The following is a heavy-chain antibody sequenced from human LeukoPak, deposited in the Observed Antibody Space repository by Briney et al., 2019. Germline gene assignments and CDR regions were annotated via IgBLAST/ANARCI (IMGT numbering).Heavy chain of an antibody. CDR2: IRSKANSYAT. D-gene: IGHD3-10*01. CDR3: TRRAYYYGSGSQNYFDY. CDR1: GFTFSGSA. Sequence: PGGSLRLSCAASGFTFSGSAMHWVRQASGKGLEWVGRIRSKANSYATAYAASVKGRFTISRDDSKNTAYLQMNSLKTEDTAVYYCTRRAYYYGSGSQNYFDYWGQGTLVTVSS. J-gene: IGHJ4*02. V-gene: IGHV3-73*01.